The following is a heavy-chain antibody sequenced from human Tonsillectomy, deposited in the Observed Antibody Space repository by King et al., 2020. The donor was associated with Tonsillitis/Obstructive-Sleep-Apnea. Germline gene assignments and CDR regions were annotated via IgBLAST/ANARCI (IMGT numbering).Heavy chain of an antibody. Sequence: VQLVESGGGVVMPGRSLRLSCTASEFSFRDYAMNWFRQAPGKGLEWVGFIRSKAFGGTTGYAASVKGRFNISREDSKSIAFLQMNSLKTEDTAVYFCTISSGWETNAFDIWGQGTMVTVSS. CDR1: EFSFRDYA. CDR2: IRSKAFGGTT. D-gene: IGHD6-19*01. CDR3: TISSGWETNAFDI. V-gene: IGHV3-49*05. J-gene: IGHJ3*02.